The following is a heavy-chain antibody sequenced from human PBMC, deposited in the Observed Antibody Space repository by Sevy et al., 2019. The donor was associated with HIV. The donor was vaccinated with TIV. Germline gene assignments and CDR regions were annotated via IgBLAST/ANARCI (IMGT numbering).Heavy chain of an antibody. CDR2: IKQGGNEK. Sequence: GGSLRLSCAASGYTFNNAWMSWVRQAPGKGLEWVANIKQGGNEKYYVDSVKGRFTLSRDNAKNSVSLQMNSLRAEDTAVYYCARGGPLVDAALIPWGMDVWGQGTTVTVSS. CDR1: GYTFNNAW. J-gene: IGHJ6*02. CDR3: ARGGPLVDAALIPWGMDV. V-gene: IGHV3-7*01. D-gene: IGHD5-18*01.